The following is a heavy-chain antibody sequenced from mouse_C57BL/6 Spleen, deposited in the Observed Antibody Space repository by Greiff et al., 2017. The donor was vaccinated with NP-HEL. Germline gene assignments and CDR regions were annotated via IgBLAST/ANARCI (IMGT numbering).Heavy chain of an antibody. Sequence: VQLQQPGAELVMPGASVKLSCKASGYTFTSYWMHWVKQRPGQGLEWIGEIDPSDSYTNYNQKFKGKSTLTVDKSSSTAYMQLSSPTSEDSAVYYCARIYYGSGYFDVWGTGTTVTVSS. D-gene: IGHD1-1*01. J-gene: IGHJ1*03. V-gene: IGHV1-69*01. CDR3: ARIYYGSGYFDV. CDR2: IDPSDSYT. CDR1: GYTFTSYW.